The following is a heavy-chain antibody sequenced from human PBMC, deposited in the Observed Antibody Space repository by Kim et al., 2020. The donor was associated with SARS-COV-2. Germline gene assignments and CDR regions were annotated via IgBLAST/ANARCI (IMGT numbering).Heavy chain of an antibody. V-gene: IGHV1-8*01. CDR3: ARVAGMVGPVDP. CDR1: GYTFTSYD. J-gene: IGHJ5*02. Sequence: ASVKVSCKASGYTFTSYDINWVRQATGQGLEWMGWINPNSGNTGYAQKFQGRVTMTRNTSISTAYMELSSLRSEDTAVYYCARVAGMVGPVDPWGQGTLVTVSS. CDR2: INPNSGNT. D-gene: IGHD2-8*01.